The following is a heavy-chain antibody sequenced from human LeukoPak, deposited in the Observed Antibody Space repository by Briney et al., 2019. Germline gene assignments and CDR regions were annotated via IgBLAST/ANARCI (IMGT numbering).Heavy chain of an antibody. CDR1: GGPISSYY. J-gene: IGHJ5*02. Sequence: SETLSLTCTVSGGPISSYYWSWIRQPPGKGLEWIGYIYYSGSTNYNPSLKSRVTISVDTSKNQFSLKLSSVTAADTAVYYCARGRYSSSWYGWFDPWGQGTLVTVSS. V-gene: IGHV4-59*01. D-gene: IGHD6-13*01. CDR2: IYYSGST. CDR3: ARGRYSSSWYGWFDP.